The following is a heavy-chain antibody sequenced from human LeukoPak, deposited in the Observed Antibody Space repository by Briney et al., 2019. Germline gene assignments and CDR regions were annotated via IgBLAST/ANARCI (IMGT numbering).Heavy chain of an antibody. Sequence: PGGSLRLSCAASGFTFSSYAMSWIRQAPGKGLEWVSAISGSGGSTYYADSVKGRFTISRDNSKNTLYLQMNSLRAEDTAVYYCATRDGTTGWFDPWGQGTLVTVSS. V-gene: IGHV3-23*01. CDR2: ISGSGGST. CDR3: ATRDGTTGWFDP. CDR1: GFTFSSYA. J-gene: IGHJ5*02. D-gene: IGHD4-11*01.